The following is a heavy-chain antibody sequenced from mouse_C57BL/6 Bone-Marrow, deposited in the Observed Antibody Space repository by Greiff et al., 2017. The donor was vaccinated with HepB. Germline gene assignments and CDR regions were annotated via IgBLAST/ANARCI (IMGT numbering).Heavy chain of an antibody. Sequence: LQQSGAELAKPGASVKLSCKASGYTFTSYWMHWVKQRPGQGLEWIGYINPSSGYTNYNQKFKDKATLTADKSSGTAYMQLSRLTSEGSAVYYCAIPYDDDEGWFAYWGQGTLVTVSA. D-gene: IGHD2-4*01. CDR3: AIPYDDDEGWFAY. CDR2: INPSSGYT. V-gene: IGHV1-7*01. CDR1: GYTFTSYW. J-gene: IGHJ3*01.